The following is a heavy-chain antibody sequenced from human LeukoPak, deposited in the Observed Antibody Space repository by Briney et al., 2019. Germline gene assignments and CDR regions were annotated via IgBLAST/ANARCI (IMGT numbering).Heavy chain of an antibody. V-gene: IGHV3-21*01. J-gene: IGHJ3*02. CDR1: GFTYSSYS. CDR2: ISSSSSYI. Sequence: GGSLRLSCAASGFTYSSYSMNWVRQAPGKGLEWVSSISSSSSYIYYADSVKGRFTISRDNAKNSLYLQMNSLRAEDTAVYYCARAYRSGENDAFGIWGQGTMVTVSS. CDR3: ARAYRSGENDAFGI. D-gene: IGHD2-15*01.